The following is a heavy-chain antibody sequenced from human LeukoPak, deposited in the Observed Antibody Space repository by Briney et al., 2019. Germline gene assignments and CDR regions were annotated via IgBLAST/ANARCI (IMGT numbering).Heavy chain of an antibody. J-gene: IGHJ4*02. D-gene: IGHD2-2*01. V-gene: IGHV3-23*01. CDR1: GFTFSSYA. CDR3: ANGKKKYQLQEIGY. Sequence: GGSLRLSCTASGFTFSSYAMSWVRQAPGKGLEWVSAISGSGGGTYYADSVKGRFTISRDNSKNTLYLQMNSLRAEDTAVYYCANGKKKYQLQEIGYWGQGTLVTVSS. CDR2: ISGSGGGT.